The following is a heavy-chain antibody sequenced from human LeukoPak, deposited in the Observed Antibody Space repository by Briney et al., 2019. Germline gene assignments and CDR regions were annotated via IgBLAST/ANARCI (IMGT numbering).Heavy chain of an antibody. D-gene: IGHD3-3*01. Sequence: GGSLRLSCAASGFTFSSYSMNWVRQAPGKGLEWVSSISSSSSYIYYADSVKGRFTISRDNAKNSLYLQMNSLRAEDTAVYYCARDLVYDFWSGYFPWGQGTLVTVSS. CDR3: ARDLVYDFWSGYFP. CDR2: ISSSSSYI. CDR1: GFTFSSYS. J-gene: IGHJ5*02. V-gene: IGHV3-21*01.